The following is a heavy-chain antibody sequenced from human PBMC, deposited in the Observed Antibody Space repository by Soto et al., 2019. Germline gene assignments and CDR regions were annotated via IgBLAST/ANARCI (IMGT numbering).Heavy chain of an antibody. Sequence: QAQLQQWGAGLLKPSETLSLTCAVYGGSFSGYYWSWIRQPPGKGLEWIGEINHSGSTNYNPSLKSRVTISVDTSKNQFSLKLSSVTAADTAVYYCARGRGIAVARRWFDPWGQGTLVTVSS. J-gene: IGHJ5*02. V-gene: IGHV4-34*01. D-gene: IGHD6-19*01. CDR2: INHSGST. CDR3: ARGRGIAVARRWFDP. CDR1: GGSFSGYY.